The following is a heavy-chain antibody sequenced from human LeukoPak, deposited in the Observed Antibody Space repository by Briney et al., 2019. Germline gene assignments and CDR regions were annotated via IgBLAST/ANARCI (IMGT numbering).Heavy chain of an antibody. J-gene: IGHJ4*02. CDR1: GFIFSNYV. Sequence: PGGSLRLSCAASGFIFSNYVMSWVRQAPGKGPEWVAAINGSSVKTYYADSVKGRFTISRDDPKNTLYLQMNSLRAEDTAIYYCTREEAYFDSLLAYYFDYWGQGTLVTVSS. D-gene: IGHD3-9*01. CDR3: TREEAYFDSLLAYYFDY. V-gene: IGHV3-23*01. CDR2: INGSSVKT.